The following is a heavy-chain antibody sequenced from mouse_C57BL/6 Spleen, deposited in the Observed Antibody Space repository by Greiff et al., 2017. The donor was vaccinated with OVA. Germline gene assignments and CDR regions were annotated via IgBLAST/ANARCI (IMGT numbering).Heavy chain of an antibody. D-gene: IGHD2-1*01. CDR1: GYTFTSYW. CDR3: ARGGVYYGNYDWYFDV. V-gene: IGHV1-53*01. CDR2: INPSNGGT. J-gene: IGHJ1*03. Sequence: VQLQQPGTELVKPGASVKLSCKASGYTFTSYWMHWVKQRPGQGLEWIGNINPSNGGTNYNETFKSKATLTVDKSSSTAYMQLSSLTSEDSAVYYCARGGVYYGNYDWYFDVWGTGTTVTVSS.